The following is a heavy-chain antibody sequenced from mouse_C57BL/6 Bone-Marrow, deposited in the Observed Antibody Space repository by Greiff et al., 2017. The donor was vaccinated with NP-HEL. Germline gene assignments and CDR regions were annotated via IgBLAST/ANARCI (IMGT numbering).Heavy chain of an antibody. V-gene: IGHV1-75*01. Sequence: QVQLQQSGPELVKPGASVKISCKASGYTFTDYYINWVKQRPGQGLEWIGWIFPGSGSTYYNEKFKGKATLTVDKSSSTAYMLLSSLTSEDSAVYFCARNGYYGSRGDWYFDVWGTGTTVTVSS. CDR3: ARNGYYGSRGDWYFDV. CDR1: GYTFTDYY. CDR2: IFPGSGST. J-gene: IGHJ1*03. D-gene: IGHD1-1*01.